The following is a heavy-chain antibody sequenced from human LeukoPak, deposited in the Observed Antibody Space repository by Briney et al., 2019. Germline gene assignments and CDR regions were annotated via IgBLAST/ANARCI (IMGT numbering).Heavy chain of an antibody. CDR3: ATKMGQLVQYNYYGMDV. J-gene: IGHJ6*02. CDR1: GYALTELS. CDR2: FDLEDGET. D-gene: IGHD6-6*01. V-gene: IGHV1-24*01. Sequence: ASVKVSCKVSGYALTELSMHWVRQAPGKGLEWIGGFDLEDGETIYAQKFQGRVTMTEDTSTDTVYMELSSLRSEDTAVYYCATKMGQLVQYNYYGMDVWGQGTTVTVSS.